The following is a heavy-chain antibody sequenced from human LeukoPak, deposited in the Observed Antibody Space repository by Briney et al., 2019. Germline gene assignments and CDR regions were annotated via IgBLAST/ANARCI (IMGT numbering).Heavy chain of an antibody. J-gene: IGHJ5*02. V-gene: IGHV4-59*01. D-gene: IGHD5-24*01. CDR2: IIDTGST. CDR3: ARDQITRDGNWFDP. Sequence: SETLSLTCSVSGDSIRTYYWSWIRQPPGKGLEWIGYIIDTGSTNYKPSLKTRLTMSVDVSKNQFSLKLSSVTAADTAVYYCARDQITRDGNWFDPWGQGTLVTVSS. CDR1: GDSIRTYY.